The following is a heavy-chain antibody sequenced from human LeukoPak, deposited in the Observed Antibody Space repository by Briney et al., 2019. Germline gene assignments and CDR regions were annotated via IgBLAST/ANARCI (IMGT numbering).Heavy chain of an antibody. J-gene: IGHJ5*02. Sequence: SETLSLTCTVSDGSISSHYWSWIRQPPGKGLEWIGYIYYSGSTNYNPSLKSRVTISVDTSKNQFSLKLSSVTAADTAVYYCARGGVGSWFDPWGQGTLVTVSS. CDR3: ARGGVGSWFDP. CDR1: DGSISSHY. CDR2: IYYSGST. V-gene: IGHV4-59*11. D-gene: IGHD1-26*01.